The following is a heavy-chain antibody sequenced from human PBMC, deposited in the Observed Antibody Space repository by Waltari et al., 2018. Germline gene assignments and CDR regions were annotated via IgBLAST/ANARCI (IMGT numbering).Heavy chain of an antibody. CDR3: ARVKGYSSNWYYFDY. V-gene: IGHV1-3*01. CDR2: INAGSGGT. J-gene: IGHJ4*02. Sequence: VQLVQSGAEVKRPGASLKVSCKASGYTFTSFAMHWVRQVPGQGLDLMGWINAGSGGTKYSQKFQARVTITRDTSASTAYMELSSLTSEDTAVYYCARVKGYSSNWYYFDYWGQGTLVTVSA. D-gene: IGHD6-13*01. CDR1: GYTFTSFA.